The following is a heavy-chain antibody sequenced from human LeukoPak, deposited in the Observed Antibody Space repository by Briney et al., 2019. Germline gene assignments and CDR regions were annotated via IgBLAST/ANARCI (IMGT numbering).Heavy chain of an antibody. V-gene: IGHV4-39*01. Sequence: PSETLSLTCTVSGGSISSSSYYWGWIRQPPGKGLEWIGSIYYSGSTYYNPSLKSRVTISVDTSKNQFSLKLSSVTAADTAVYYCARLYYGSGSYYADYWGQGTLVTVSS. J-gene: IGHJ4*02. CDR1: GGSISSSSYY. CDR3: ARLYYGSGSYYADY. CDR2: IYYSGST. D-gene: IGHD3-10*01.